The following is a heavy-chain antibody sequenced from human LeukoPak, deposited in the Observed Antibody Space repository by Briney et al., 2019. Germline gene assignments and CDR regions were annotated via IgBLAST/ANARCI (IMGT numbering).Heavy chain of an antibody. Sequence: SSETLSLTCSVSGGSISSLYWSWIRQPPGKGLEWIGYIYYTGSTNYNPSLKSRVTMFVDMSKNQFSLRLSSVTAADTAVYYCARHRAYSSSSPFDYWGQGTLVTVSS. V-gene: IGHV4-59*08. CDR3: ARHRAYSSSSPFDY. J-gene: IGHJ4*02. CDR2: IYYTGST. CDR1: GGSISSLY. D-gene: IGHD6-6*01.